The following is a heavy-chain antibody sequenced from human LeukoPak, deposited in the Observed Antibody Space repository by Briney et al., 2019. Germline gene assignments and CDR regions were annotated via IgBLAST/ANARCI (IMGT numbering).Heavy chain of an antibody. CDR1: GFTFSSYG. D-gene: IGHD5-24*01. Sequence: GRSLRLSCAASGFTFSSYGMHWVRQAPGKGLEWVAVISYDGSNKYYADSVKGRFTISRDNSKNTLYLQMNSLRAEDTAVYYCARDPTQRWLQWGYFDYWGQGTLVTVSS. CDR2: ISYDGSNK. CDR3: ARDPTQRWLQWGYFDY. J-gene: IGHJ4*02. V-gene: IGHV3-30*03.